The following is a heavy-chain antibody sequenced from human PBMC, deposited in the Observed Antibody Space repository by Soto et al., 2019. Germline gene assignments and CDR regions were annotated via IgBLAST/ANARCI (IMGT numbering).Heavy chain of an antibody. Sequence: EVQLVESGGGLIQPGGSLRLSCAASGFTVSSNYMSWVRQAPGKGLEWVSVIYSGGSTYYADSVKGRFTISRDNSKNTLYLQMNSLRAEDTAVYYCARRKLGGSSWYGNGMDVWGQGTTVTVSS. CDR2: IYSGGST. CDR3: ARRKLGGSSWYGNGMDV. V-gene: IGHV3-53*01. CDR1: GFTVSSNY. J-gene: IGHJ6*02. D-gene: IGHD6-13*01.